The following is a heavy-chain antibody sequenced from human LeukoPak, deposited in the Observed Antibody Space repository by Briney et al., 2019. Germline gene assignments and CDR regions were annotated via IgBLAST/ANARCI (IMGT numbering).Heavy chain of an antibody. J-gene: IGHJ4*02. CDR2: IRYDGSDK. Sequence: GGSLRVSSAPSRFTFSDYGMHWVRQAPGKGLEWVAFIRYDGSDKYYEDSVTGRFTIYRDNSKNTLHLQMNSLRAEDTAVYYCAKDLIMITFGGPDYWGQGTLVSVSS. V-gene: IGHV3-30*02. D-gene: IGHD3-16*01. CDR1: RFTFSDYG. CDR3: AKDLIMITFGGPDY.